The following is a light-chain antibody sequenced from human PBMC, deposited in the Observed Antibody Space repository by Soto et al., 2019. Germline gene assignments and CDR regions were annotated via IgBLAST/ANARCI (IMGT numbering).Light chain of an antibody. V-gene: IGKV1-5*01. Sequence: DIQMTQSPSTLSATAGDRVTITCRASQSISSWLPWYQHKPGKAPKLLIYDASNLDSGVPSRFSGSGSGTEFSLTISNLQPDDCATYYCQQYENYWTFGQGTRVEIK. CDR1: QSISSW. CDR2: DAS. J-gene: IGKJ1*01. CDR3: QQYENYWT.